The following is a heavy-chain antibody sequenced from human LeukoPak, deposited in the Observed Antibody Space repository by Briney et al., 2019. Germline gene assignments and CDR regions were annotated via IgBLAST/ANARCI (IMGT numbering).Heavy chain of an antibody. CDR3: TRSAGGTFDY. J-gene: IGHJ4*02. Sequence: PGGSLTLSCAASGFTFSGSTMHWVRQASGKGLEWVGRIRTKVNSYATAYAASVKGRFTISRDDSKNTAYLQMNSLKTEDTAVYYCTRSAGGTFDYWGQGTLVTVSS. CDR2: IRTKVNSYAT. CDR1: GFTFSGST. D-gene: IGHD1-26*01. V-gene: IGHV3-73*01.